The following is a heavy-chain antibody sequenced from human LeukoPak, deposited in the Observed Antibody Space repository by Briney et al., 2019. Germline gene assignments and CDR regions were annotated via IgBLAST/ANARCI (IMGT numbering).Heavy chain of an antibody. CDR2: IKQDGSEK. CDR1: GFTFSSYW. V-gene: IGHV3-7*01. D-gene: IGHD3-22*01. J-gene: IGHJ4*02. Sequence: GGSLRLSCAASGFTFSSYWMTWVRQAPGKGLEWVANIKQDGSEKYYVDSVKGRFTISRDNAKNSLYLQVNSLRAEDTAVYYCASGDYYDSSGPTPDGYWGQGTLVTVSS. CDR3: ASGDYYDSSGPTPDGY.